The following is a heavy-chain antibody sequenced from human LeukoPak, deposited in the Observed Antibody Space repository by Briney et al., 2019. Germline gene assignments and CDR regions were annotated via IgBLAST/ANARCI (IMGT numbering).Heavy chain of an antibody. Sequence: SETLSLTCAVYGGSFSGYYWSWIRQPPGEGLEWIGEINHSGSTNYNPSLKSRVTISVDTSKNQFSLKLSSVTAADTAVYYCARRVSLVRYDYWGQGTLVTVSS. J-gene: IGHJ4*02. CDR3: ARRVSLVRYDY. D-gene: IGHD6-13*01. CDR2: INHSGST. CDR1: GGSFSGYY. V-gene: IGHV4-34*01.